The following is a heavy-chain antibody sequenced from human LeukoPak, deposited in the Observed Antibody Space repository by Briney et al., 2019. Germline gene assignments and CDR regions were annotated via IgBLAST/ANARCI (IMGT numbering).Heavy chain of an antibody. V-gene: IGHV3-48*03. CDR3: ARGYCSGGSCYETSDYGMDV. J-gene: IGHJ6*04. CDR2: ISSSGSTI. Sequence: GGSLRLSCAASGFTVGSYEMKWVREAPGEGVEWVSYISSSGSTIYYADSVKGRFTIYRDNAKNSMYLQMNSLRAEDTDVYYCARGYCSGGSCYETSDYGMDVWGKGTTVTVSS. CDR1: GFTVGSYE. D-gene: IGHD2-15*01.